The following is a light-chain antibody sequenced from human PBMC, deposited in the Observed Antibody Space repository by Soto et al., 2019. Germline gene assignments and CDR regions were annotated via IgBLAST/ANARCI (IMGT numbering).Light chain of an antibody. CDR3: SSYTSSSTLWV. Sequence: QSALTQPASVSGSPGQSSTISCTGTSSDVGGYNYVSWYQQHPGKAPKLMIYDVSNRPSGVSNRFSGSKSGNTASLTISGLQAEDEADYYCSSYTSSSTLWVFGGRTKVTVL. J-gene: IGLJ3*02. CDR2: DVS. CDR1: SSDVGGYNY. V-gene: IGLV2-14*01.